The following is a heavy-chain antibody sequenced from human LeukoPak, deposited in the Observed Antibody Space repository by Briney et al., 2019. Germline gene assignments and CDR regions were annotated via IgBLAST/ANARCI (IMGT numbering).Heavy chain of an antibody. CDR2: INHSGST. CDR3: ARNKSYGSGRRGWFDP. Sequence: GSLRLSCAASGFTFSSYAMSWIRQPPGKGLEWIGEINHSGSTNYNPSLKSRVTISVDTSKNQFSLKLSSVTAADTAVYYCARNKSYGSGRRGWFDPWGQGTLVTVSS. D-gene: IGHD3-10*01. CDR1: GFTFSSYA. J-gene: IGHJ5*02. V-gene: IGHV4-34*01.